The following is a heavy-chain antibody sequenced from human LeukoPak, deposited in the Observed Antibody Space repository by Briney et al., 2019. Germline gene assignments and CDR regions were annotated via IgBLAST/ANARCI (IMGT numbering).Heavy chain of an antibody. D-gene: IGHD3-10*01. V-gene: IGHV4-59*01. CDR3: VRGERLGGDY. J-gene: IGHJ4*01. CDR2: ISYSGGT. Sequence: SETLSLTCSVSGVSISSYYWSWIRQSPGKGLEWIGYISYSGGTNYNPSLRGRVTISLDTSKNQFSLQLSSVTAADTAVYYCVRGERLGGDYWGHGTLVTVSS. CDR1: GVSISSYY.